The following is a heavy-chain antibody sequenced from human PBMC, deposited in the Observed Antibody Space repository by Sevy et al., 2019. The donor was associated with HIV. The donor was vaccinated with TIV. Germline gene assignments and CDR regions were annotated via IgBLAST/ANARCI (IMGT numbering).Heavy chain of an antibody. CDR3: TRDGYSGSSFDY. CDR2: IRSKAYGGTT. V-gene: IGHV3-49*03. Sequence: GGSLRLSCTASGFTFGDYAMSWFRQAPGKGREWVGFIRSKAYGGTTEYAGFVKGRFTISRDDSKSIAYLQMNSLKTEDTAVYYCTRDGYSGSSFDYWGQGTLVTVSS. D-gene: IGHD1-26*01. CDR1: GFTFGDYA. J-gene: IGHJ4*02.